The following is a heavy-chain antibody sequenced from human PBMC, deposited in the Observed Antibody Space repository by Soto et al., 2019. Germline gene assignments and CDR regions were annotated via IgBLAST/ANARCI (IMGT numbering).Heavy chain of an antibody. CDR2: IYSGGST. CDR1: GFTVSSNY. J-gene: IGHJ5*02. Sequence: PGGSLRLSCAASGFTVSSNYMSWVRQAPGKGLEWVSVIYSGGSTYYADSVKGRFTISRDNSKNTLYLQMNSLRAEDTAVYYCASAYYDSSGLPSWGQGTLVTVSS. CDR3: ASAYYDSSGLPS. D-gene: IGHD3-22*01. V-gene: IGHV3-53*01.